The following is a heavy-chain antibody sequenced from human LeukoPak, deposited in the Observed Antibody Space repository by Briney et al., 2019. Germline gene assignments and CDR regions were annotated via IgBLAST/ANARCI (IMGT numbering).Heavy chain of an antibody. CDR1: GFIFSSYA. D-gene: IGHD4-23*01. J-gene: IGHJ4*02. CDR3: AKNLNGGNTHSDY. Sequence: GVSLRLSCAASGFIFSSYAMNWVRQAPGKGLEWVSTISGGDTSTFYADSVKGRFTISRDNSKNTLYLQMNNLRAEDTAVYYCAKNLNGGNTHSDYWGQGTLVTVSS. CDR2: ISGGDTST. V-gene: IGHV3-23*01.